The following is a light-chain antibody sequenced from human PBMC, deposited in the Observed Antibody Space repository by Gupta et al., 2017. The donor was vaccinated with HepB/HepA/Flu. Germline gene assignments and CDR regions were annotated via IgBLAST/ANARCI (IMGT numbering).Light chain of an antibody. V-gene: IGLV1-44*01. CDR3: AAWDDILNGWV. Sequence: QPVLTQPPSASGTPGQRVTISCSGGNSNIGSRTVNWYQQLPGTAPKLLIYNNVQRPSGVPDRFAASKSGTSASLAISGLQSEDEAHYDGAAWDDILNGWVFGGGTKLTGL. CDR1: NSNIGSRT. CDR2: NNV. J-gene: IGLJ3*02.